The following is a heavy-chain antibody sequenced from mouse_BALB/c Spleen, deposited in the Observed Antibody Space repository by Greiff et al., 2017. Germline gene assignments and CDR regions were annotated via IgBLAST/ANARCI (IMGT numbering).Heavy chain of an antibody. D-gene: IGHD1-1*02. J-gene: IGHJ4*01. CDR3: AMVEYYAMDY. CDR2: ISSGSSTI. CDR1: GFTFSSFG. V-gene: IGHV5-17*02. Sequence: DVMLVESGGGLVQPGGSRKLSCAASGFTFSSFGMHWVRQAPEKGLEWVAYISSGSSTIYYADTVKGRFTISRDNPKNTLFLQMTSLRSEDTAMYYCAMVEYYAMDYWGQGTSVTVSS.